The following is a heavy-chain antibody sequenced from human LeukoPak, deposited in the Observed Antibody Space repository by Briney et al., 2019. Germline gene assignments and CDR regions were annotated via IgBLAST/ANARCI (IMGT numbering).Heavy chain of an antibody. J-gene: IGHJ3*02. D-gene: IGHD3-3*01. CDR2: ISACNGNT. Sequence: GASVPDSCKASGYTFTSYGIRWVRQAHGQGLEWMGWISACNGNTNYAQKLQGRVTMTTDTSTSTAYMELRSLRSDDTAVYYCARDPITIFGVVIYADDALDIWGQGTMVTVSS. CDR1: GYTFTSYG. CDR3: ARDPITIFGVVIYADDALDI. V-gene: IGHV1-18*01.